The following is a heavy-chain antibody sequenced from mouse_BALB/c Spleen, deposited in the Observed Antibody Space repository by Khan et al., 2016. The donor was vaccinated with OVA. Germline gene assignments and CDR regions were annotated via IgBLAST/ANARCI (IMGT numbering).Heavy chain of an antibody. CDR3: ARSTYRYAFVY. CDR1: DDSITSGY. D-gene: IGHD2-14*01. Sequence: EVKLEVSGPSLVKPSQTLSLTCSVTDDSITSGYWSWIRKFPGNKLEYMGYMIYTGYTYYNPSLKSRISITRHTSKNQYYLQLNSVTTEDTATYYCARSTYRYAFVYWGQGTLVTVSA. CDR2: MIYTGYT. V-gene: IGHV3-8*02. J-gene: IGHJ3*01.